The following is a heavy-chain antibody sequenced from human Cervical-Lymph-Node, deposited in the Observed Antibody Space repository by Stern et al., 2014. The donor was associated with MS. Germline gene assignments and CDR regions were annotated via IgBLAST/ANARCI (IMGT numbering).Heavy chain of an antibody. CDR3: AREGVDTAMVFDY. V-gene: IGHV1-69*01. CDR1: GGTFSSYA. J-gene: IGHJ4*02. D-gene: IGHD5-18*01. CDR2: IIPICGTA. Sequence: VQLVESGAEVKKPGSSVKVSCKASGGTFSSYAISWVRQAPGQGLEWMGGIIPICGTANYAQKFQGRVTITADESTSTAYMELSSLRSEDTAVYYCAREGVDTAMVFDYWGQGTLVTVSS.